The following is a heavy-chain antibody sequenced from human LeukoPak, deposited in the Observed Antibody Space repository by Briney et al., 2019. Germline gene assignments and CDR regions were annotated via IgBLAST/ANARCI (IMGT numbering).Heavy chain of an antibody. J-gene: IGHJ4*02. V-gene: IGHV3-21*01. CDR1: GFTFSSYS. CDR2: ISSSSSYI. Sequence: GGSLRLSCAASGFTFSSYSMNWVRQAPGKGLEWVSSISSSSSYIYYADSVKGRFTISGDNAKNSLYLQMNSLRAEDTAVYYCARGGIAAAGTFDYWGQGTLVTVSS. D-gene: IGHD6-13*01. CDR3: ARGGIAAAGTFDY.